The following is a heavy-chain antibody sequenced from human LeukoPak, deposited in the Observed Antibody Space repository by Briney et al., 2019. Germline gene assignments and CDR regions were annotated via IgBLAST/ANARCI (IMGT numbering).Heavy chain of an antibody. CDR3: ATDFYDST. J-gene: IGHJ5*02. V-gene: IGHV3-15*07. D-gene: IGHD3-22*01. CDR1: GFTFSNAW. Sequence: NPGGSLRLPCATSGFTFSNAWMNWVRQAPGKGLEWVGRIRSNSDGGTIDYAAPVKGRFTLSRDDSKTTLYLQMNSLQTEDTAVYYCATDFYDSTWGQGTLVTVSS. CDR2: IRSNSDGGTI.